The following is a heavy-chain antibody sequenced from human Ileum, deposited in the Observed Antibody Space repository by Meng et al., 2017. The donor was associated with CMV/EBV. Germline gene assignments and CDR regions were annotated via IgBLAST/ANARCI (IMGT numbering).Heavy chain of an antibody. Sequence: VQLRESLPGLLKPSQTLPLTCSVSGGSISSCVYYWSWIRQPAVKSLECIGRLDSSGATHYNPSLKSRVTISRDTSKTQFSLMMTSVAAADTALYYCARGRPYGDFFDYWGQGTLVTVSS. V-gene: IGHV4-61*02. D-gene: IGHD4-17*01. CDR3: ARGRPYGDFFDY. J-gene: IGHJ4*02. CDR2: LDSSGAT. CDR1: GGSISSCVYY.